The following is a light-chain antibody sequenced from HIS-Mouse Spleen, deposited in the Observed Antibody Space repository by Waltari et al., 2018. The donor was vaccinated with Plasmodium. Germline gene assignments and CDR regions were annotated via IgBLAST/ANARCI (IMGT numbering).Light chain of an antibody. V-gene: IGKV3-20*01. CDR1: QSVSSRD. Sequence: EIVLTQSPGTLSLSPGERATLSCRASQSVSSRDLAWYQQKPGQAPRLLILGASSRATGIPDRFSGSGSGTDFTLTISRLEPEDFAVYYCQQYGSSPITFGQGTRLEIK. CDR3: QQYGSSPIT. CDR2: GAS. J-gene: IGKJ5*01.